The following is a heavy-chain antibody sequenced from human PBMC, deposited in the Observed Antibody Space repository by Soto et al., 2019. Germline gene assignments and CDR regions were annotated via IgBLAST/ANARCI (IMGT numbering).Heavy chain of an antibody. D-gene: IGHD2-2*01. CDR1: GGTFSSYA. CDR2: IIPIFGTA. Sequence: SVKVSCKASGGTFSSYAISWVRQAPGQGLEWMGGIIPIFGTANYAQKFQGRVTITADKSTSTAYMELSSLRSEDTAVYYCARERADDIVVVPAAMHYYYYGMDVWGQGTTVTVSS. CDR3: ARERADDIVVVPAAMHYYYYGMDV. V-gene: IGHV1-69*06. J-gene: IGHJ6*02.